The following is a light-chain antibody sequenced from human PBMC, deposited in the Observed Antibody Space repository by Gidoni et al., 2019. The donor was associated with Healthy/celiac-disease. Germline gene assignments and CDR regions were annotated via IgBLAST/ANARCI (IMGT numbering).Light chain of an antibody. CDR1: KLGDKY. CDR2: QDS. J-gene: IGLJ2*01. Sequence: SYELTQPPSVSVSPGQTASITCSGDKLGDKYACWYQQKPGQSPVLVIYQDSKRPSGIPDRFSGSNSGNTATLTISGTQAMDEADYYCQAWDSSTGKVFGGGTKLTVL. CDR3: QAWDSSTGKV. V-gene: IGLV3-1*01.